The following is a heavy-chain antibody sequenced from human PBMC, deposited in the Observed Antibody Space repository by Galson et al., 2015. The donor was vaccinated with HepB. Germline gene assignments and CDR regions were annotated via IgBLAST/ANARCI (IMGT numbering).Heavy chain of an antibody. CDR3: VKDRSVIYDILPEGLDV. CDR1: GYTFSGFY. V-gene: IGHV1-2*02. CDR2: INPNSGDT. D-gene: IGHD3-9*01. Sequence: SVKVSCKASGYTFSGFYMHWVRQAPGQGLEWVGWINPNSGDTNYAQKFQGRVTMTRDTSISTAYMGLSRLRSDDTAVYYCVKDRSVIYDILPEGLDVWGQGTSITVSS. J-gene: IGHJ6*02.